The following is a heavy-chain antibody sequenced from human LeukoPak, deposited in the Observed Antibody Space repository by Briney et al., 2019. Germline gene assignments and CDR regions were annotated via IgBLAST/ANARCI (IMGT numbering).Heavy chain of an antibody. CDR3: ARDGRRTYSSGWYYYYYMDV. CDR1: GGTFSSYA. Sequence: SVKVSCKASGGTFSSYAISWVRQAPGQGLEWMGGIIPIFGTANHAQKFQGRVTVTTDESTSTAYMELSSLRSEDTAVYYCARDGRRTYSSGWYYYYYMDVWGKGTTVTVSS. J-gene: IGHJ6*03. V-gene: IGHV1-69*05. D-gene: IGHD6-19*01. CDR2: IIPIFGTA.